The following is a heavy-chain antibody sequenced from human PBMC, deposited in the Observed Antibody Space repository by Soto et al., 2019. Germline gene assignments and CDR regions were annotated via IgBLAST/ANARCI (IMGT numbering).Heavy chain of an antibody. J-gene: IGHJ4*02. Sequence: LRLSCAASGFTFSSYAMNWVRQAPGKGLEWVSAISGGGGSTYYVDSVKGRFTISRDNSRNTLYLQMNSLRAEDTAVYYCAKDPEVVVTAPDYWGQGTLVTVSS. CDR2: ISGGGGST. CDR1: GFTFSSYA. V-gene: IGHV3-23*01. CDR3: AKDPEVVVTAPDY. D-gene: IGHD2-21*02.